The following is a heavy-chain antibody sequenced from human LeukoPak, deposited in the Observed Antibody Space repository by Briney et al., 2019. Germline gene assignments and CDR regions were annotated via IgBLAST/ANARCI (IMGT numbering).Heavy chain of an antibody. V-gene: IGHV1-2*02. CDR2: INPNSGGT. CDR1: GYTFTGYY. J-gene: IGHJ5*02. CDR3: ARDRVVPAAMNFDP. D-gene: IGHD2-2*01. Sequence: ASVKVSCKASGYTFTGYYIHWVRQVPGQGLEWMGWINPNSGGTNYAQKFQGRVTMTRDTSNSTAYMELTRLTSDDTAVYYCARDRVVPAAMNFDPWGQGTLVTVSS.